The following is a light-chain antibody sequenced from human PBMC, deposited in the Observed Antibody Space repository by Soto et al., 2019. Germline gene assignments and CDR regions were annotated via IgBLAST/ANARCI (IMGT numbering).Light chain of an antibody. CDR2: GAS. Sequence: EIVLTQSPGTLSLSPGERATLSCRASQSVSSSYLAWYQQKHGQAPRLLIYGASSRATGIPDRFSGSGSGTDFTLTISRLEPEDFAAYYCQQYGSSTPITFDHGTRLEVK. CDR3: QQYGSSTPIT. J-gene: IGKJ5*01. V-gene: IGKV3-20*01. CDR1: QSVSSSY.